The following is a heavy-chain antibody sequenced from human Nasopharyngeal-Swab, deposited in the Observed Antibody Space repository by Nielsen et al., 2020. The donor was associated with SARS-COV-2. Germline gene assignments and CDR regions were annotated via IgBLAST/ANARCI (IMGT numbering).Heavy chain of an antibody. V-gene: IGHV1-2*06. CDR2: FKPNSGGP. CDR1: GYTFIGYY. D-gene: IGHD3-3*01. CDR3: TRDRGSGYFDS. J-gene: IGHJ4*02. Sequence: ASVKVSCKTSGYTFIGYYIHWVRQAPGQGLEWMGRFKPNSGGPNYAQELQGRVTMTGDTSISTAYMELSRVRSDDTAMYYCTRDRGSGYFDSWGQGTLVIVSS.